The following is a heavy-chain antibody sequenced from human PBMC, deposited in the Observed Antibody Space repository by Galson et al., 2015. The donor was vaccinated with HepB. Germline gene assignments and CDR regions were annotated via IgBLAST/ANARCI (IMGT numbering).Heavy chain of an antibody. J-gene: IGHJ6*03. D-gene: IGHD3-10*01. CDR3: AREVSGSPEYYFDV. CDR1: GYSFTGYY. CDR2: INPISGGA. Sequence: SVKVSCKASGYSFTGYYMHWVRQAPGQGLEWMGRINPISGGADYAHNFQGRVTLTRDTSISTAYMELSRLRSDDTAVYYCAREVSGSPEYYFDVWGQGTTVIVSS. V-gene: IGHV1-2*06.